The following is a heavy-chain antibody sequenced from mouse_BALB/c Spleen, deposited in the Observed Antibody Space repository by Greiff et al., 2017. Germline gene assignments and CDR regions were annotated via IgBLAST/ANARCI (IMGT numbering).Heavy chain of an antibody. Sequence: VQLQQSGPELVKPGASVKISCKASGYTFTDYNMHWVKQSHGKSLEWIGYIYPYNGGTGYNQKFKSKATLTVDNSSSTAYMELRSLTSEDSAVYYCARGITTVSYAMDYWGQGTSVTVSS. J-gene: IGHJ4*01. V-gene: IGHV1S29*02. D-gene: IGHD1-1*01. CDR1: GYTFTDYN. CDR3: ARGITTVSYAMDY. CDR2: IYPYNGGT.